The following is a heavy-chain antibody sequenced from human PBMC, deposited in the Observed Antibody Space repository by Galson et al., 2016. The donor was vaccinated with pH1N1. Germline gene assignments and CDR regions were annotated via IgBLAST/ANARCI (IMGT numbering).Heavy chain of an antibody. CDR3: ARWGGEFYDFWSGSDDY. Sequence: GAEVKQPGESLKISCKGSGYSFSNYWFAWVRQMPGKGLEWMGIIYPGDSDTKYSPSYQGQVTISADKSITTAYLQLSSLKASDTAMYYCARWGGEFYDFWSGSDDYWGQGTLVTVSS. J-gene: IGHJ4*02. CDR2: IYPGDSDT. CDR1: GYSFSNYW. V-gene: IGHV5-51*03. D-gene: IGHD3-3*01.